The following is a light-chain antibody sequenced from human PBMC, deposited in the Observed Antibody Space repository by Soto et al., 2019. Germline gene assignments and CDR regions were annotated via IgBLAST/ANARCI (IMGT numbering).Light chain of an antibody. CDR2: EDN. Sequence: NFMLTQPHSVSVSPGETVTISCTRSSGSIASNYVQWYQQRPGSAPTTVIYEDNQRPSGVPDRFSGSIDSSSNSASLTISGLKTEDEADYYCQSYDSSIVVFGGGTKLTVL. J-gene: IGLJ2*01. V-gene: IGLV6-57*03. CDR3: QSYDSSIVV. CDR1: SGSIASNY.